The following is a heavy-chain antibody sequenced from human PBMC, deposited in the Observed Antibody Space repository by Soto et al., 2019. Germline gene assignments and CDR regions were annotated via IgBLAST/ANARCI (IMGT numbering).Heavy chain of an antibody. CDR3: ARVVGATDIDY. D-gene: IGHD1-26*01. V-gene: IGHV4-59*01. Sequence: QVQLQESGPGLVKPSETLSLTCTVSGGSISSYFWSWIRQPPGKGLEWIGHIYSSGSTKYNPSLKSRVTISVDTSKNQFSLKLSSVTAADTAGYYCARVVGATDIDYWGQGTLVTVSS. CDR1: GGSISSYF. J-gene: IGHJ4*02. CDR2: IYSSGST.